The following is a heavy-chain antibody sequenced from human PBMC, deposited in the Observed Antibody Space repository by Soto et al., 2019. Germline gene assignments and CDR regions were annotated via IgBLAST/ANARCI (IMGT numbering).Heavy chain of an antibody. D-gene: IGHD3-22*01. CDR1: GGSIRSDY. CDR3: ARDAPPHYYDSSGPWYYGMDV. Sequence: SETLSLTCSVSGGSIRSDYWTWIRQPPEKGLEWIGHIFHSGSPTYNPSLKSRVIISVDTSKNQFSLKLSSVTAADTAVYYCARDAPPHYYDSSGPWYYGMDVWGQGTTVTVSS. CDR2: IFHSGSP. J-gene: IGHJ6*02. V-gene: IGHV4-59*12.